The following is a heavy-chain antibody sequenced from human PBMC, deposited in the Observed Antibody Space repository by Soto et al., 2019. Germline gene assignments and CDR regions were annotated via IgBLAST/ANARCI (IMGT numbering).Heavy chain of an antibody. CDR3: ARDLMMAAAAGTGVDYYYDGMDV. D-gene: IGHD6-13*01. Sequence: APVRASSRPSGYTFTAQYTPYGRQAPGQGLWWMGRINPNRGVTNYAQTFQGRVAMTRDKTISTAYMERSRMRSDETAVYCCARDLMMAAAAGTGVDYYYDGMDVWGQGTTVTVSS. CDR2: INPNRGVT. V-gene: IGHV1-2*06. J-gene: IGHJ6*02. CDR1: GYTFTAQY.